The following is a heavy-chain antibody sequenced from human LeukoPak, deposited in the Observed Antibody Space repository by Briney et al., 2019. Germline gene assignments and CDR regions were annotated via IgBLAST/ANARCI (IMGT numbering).Heavy chain of an antibody. CDR2: VGGAGGDT. V-gene: IGHV3-23*01. J-gene: IGHJ6*03. Sequence: GGSLRLSCAASGSTFNSYTMSWVRLAPGKGLEWVSSVGGAGGDTWYADSVKGRFTISRDNSKNTLYLQMDSPRAEDTALYYCAKDGAPNAGYMDVWGKGTTVTVSS. CDR3: AKDGAPNAGYMDV. CDR1: GSTFNSYT. D-gene: IGHD3-16*01.